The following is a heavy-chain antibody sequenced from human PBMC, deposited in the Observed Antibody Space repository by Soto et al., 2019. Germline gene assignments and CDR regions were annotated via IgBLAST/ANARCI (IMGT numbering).Heavy chain of an antibody. V-gene: IGHV3-23*01. CDR2: ISGSGGST. CDR1: GCTFSSYA. Sequence: GGSLRLSWSASGCTFSSYAMSWVRQAQGKGLEWVSAISGSGGSTYYADSVKGRFTISRDNSKNTLYLQMNSLRAEDTAVYYCAKDRIVVVLDSIYSEYSGMDVFGQGTTVTISS. J-gene: IGHJ6*02. CDR3: AKDRIVVVLDSIYSEYSGMDV. D-gene: IGHD2-2*01.